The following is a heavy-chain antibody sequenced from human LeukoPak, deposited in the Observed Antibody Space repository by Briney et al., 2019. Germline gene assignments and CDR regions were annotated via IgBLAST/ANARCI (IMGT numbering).Heavy chain of an antibody. V-gene: IGHV3-21*01. J-gene: IGHJ4*02. D-gene: IGHD4-17*01. CDR3: ARHDYGDYPLFSIGY. Sequence: GGSLRLSCAASGFTFSSYGMHWVRQAPGKGLEWVSSISSSSSYIYYADSVKGRFTISRDNAKNSLYLQMNSLRAEDTAVYYCARHDYGDYPLFSIGYWGQGTLVTVSS. CDR1: GFTFSSYG. CDR2: ISSSSSYI.